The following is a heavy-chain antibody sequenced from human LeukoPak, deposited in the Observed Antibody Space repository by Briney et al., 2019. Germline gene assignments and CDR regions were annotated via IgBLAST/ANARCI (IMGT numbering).Heavy chain of an antibody. CDR1: GFTFSSYE. Sequence: GGSLRLSCAASGFTFSSYEMNWVRQAPGKGLEWVSSISSSSSYIYYADSVKGRFTISRDNAKNSLYLQMNSLRAEDTAVYYYAELGITMIGGVWGKGTTVTISS. D-gene: IGHD3-10*02. J-gene: IGHJ6*04. CDR3: AELGITMIGGV. CDR2: ISSSSSYI. V-gene: IGHV3-21*01.